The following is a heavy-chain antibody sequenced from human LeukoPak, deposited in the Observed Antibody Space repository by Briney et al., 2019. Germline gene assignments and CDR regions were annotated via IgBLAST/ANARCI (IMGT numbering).Heavy chain of an antibody. CDR2: INPSGGST. D-gene: IGHD1-26*01. CDR3: AREWEPLTDAFDI. V-gene: IGHV1-46*01. CDR1: GYTFTSYY. Sequence: ASVKVSCKASGYTFTSYYMHWVRQAPGQGLEWMGIINPSGGSTSYAQKFQGRVTITADKSTSTAYMELSSLRSEDTAVYYCAREWEPLTDAFDIWGQGTMVTVSS. J-gene: IGHJ3*02.